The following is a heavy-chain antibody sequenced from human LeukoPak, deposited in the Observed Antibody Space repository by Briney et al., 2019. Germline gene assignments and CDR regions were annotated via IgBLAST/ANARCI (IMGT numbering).Heavy chain of an antibody. Sequence: GGSLRLSCAASGFTFSSYAMSWVRQAPGKGLEWVSAISGSGGSTYYADSVKGRFTISRDNSKNTPYLQMNSLRAEDTAVYYCAKSAVAYCGGDCYSLLDYWGQGTLVTVSS. J-gene: IGHJ4*02. V-gene: IGHV3-23*01. CDR1: GFTFSSYA. D-gene: IGHD2-21*02. CDR2: ISGSGGST. CDR3: AKSAVAYCGGDCYSLLDY.